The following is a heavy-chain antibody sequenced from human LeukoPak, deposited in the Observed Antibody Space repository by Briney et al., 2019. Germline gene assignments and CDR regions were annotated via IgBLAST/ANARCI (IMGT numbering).Heavy chain of an antibody. CDR1: GDSMNSYF. CDR3: ARRGQYSGYDLDAFDV. Sequence: SETLSLTCSVSGDSMNSYFWSWIRQTPGKGLEWIGYIYHSGSTTYNPSLESRVTISVDTSKNQFSLKLSSVTAADTAVYYCARRGQYSGYDLDAFDVWGQGTMVTVSS. V-gene: IGHV4-59*12. J-gene: IGHJ3*01. D-gene: IGHD5-12*01. CDR2: IYHSGST.